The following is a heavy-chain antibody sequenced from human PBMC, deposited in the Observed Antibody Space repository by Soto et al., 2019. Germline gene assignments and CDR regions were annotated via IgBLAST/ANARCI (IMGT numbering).Heavy chain of an antibody. CDR1: GGTFSSYT. Sequence: QVQLVQSGAEVKKPGSSGKVSCKASGGTFSSYTISWVRQAPGQGLEWMGRIIPILGIANYAQKFQGRVTITADKSTSTAYMELSSLRSEDTAVYYCARGELERSPFDPWGQGTLVTVSS. CDR3: ARGELERSPFDP. CDR2: IIPILGIA. J-gene: IGHJ5*02. V-gene: IGHV1-69*02. D-gene: IGHD1-1*01.